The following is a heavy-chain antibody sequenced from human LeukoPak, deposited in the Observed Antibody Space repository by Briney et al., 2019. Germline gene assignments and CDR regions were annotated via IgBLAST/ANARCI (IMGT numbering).Heavy chain of an antibody. Sequence: ASVKVSCKASGYTFTGYYMHWVRQAPGQGLEWMGWINPNSGGTNYAQKFQGWVTMTRDASISTAYMELSRLRSDDTAVYYCARAIGLGAFDIWGQGTMVTVSS. J-gene: IGHJ3*02. CDR3: ARAIGLGAFDI. V-gene: IGHV1-2*04. D-gene: IGHD7-27*01. CDR1: GYTFTGYY. CDR2: INPNSGGT.